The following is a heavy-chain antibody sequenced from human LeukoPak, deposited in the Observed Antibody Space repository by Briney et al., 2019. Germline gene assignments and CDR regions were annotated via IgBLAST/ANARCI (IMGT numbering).Heavy chain of an antibody. V-gene: IGHV4-59*08. J-gene: IGHJ4*02. Sequence: SETLSLTCTVSGGSISSYYWSWIRQPPGKGLEWVAYISDIGSINYNPSLKSRVTISLDTSKNQFSLKLSSVTAADTTVYYCAGHHPRNTVDFWGQGTLVTVSS. CDR2: ISDIGSI. D-gene: IGHD2/OR15-2a*01. CDR1: GGSISSYY. CDR3: AGHHPRNTVDF.